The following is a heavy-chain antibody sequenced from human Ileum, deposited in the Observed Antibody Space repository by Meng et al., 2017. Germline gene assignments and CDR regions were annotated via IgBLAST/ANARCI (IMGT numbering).Heavy chain of an antibody. J-gene: IGHJ5*02. CDR1: GFTFSSYW. CDR2: INTDGSDT. V-gene: IGHV3-74*01. Sequence: EGQVVESGGGLVQPGGSLGLSCAASGFTFSSYWMHWVRQAPGKGLVWVARINTDGSDTRYADSVKGRFTISRDNAQNMVYLQMNSLRAEDTAVYYCARDKPHNWFDPWGQGTLVTVSS. CDR3: ARDKPHNWFDP.